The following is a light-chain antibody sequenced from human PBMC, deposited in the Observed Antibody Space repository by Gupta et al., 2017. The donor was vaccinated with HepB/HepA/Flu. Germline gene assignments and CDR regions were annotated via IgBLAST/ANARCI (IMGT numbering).Light chain of an antibody. V-gene: IGKV1-39*01. Sequence: DIQMTQSPSSLSASVGDRVTITCRASQSISSYLNWYQQKPGKAPKLLIYAASRLQSGVPSRFSGSGSGTDFTLTISMLQPEDFATYYCQQSDSTPITFGRGTKVDIK. J-gene: IGKJ4*01. CDR3: QQSDSTPIT. CDR1: QSISSY. CDR2: AAS.